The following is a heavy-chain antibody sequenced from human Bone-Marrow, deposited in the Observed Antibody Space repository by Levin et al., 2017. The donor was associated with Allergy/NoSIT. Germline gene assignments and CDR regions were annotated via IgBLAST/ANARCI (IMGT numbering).Heavy chain of an antibody. CDR2: IRPTGDRT. CDR3: AKETGGSGWYTVDY. D-gene: IGHD6-13*01. V-gene: IGHV3-23*01. Sequence: GESLKISCAASGFTFSSSAMDWVRQAPGEGLQWVSAIRPTGDRTYYTDSVKGRFTISRDNSRNTVYLQMNNLRAEDTAKYYCAKETGGSGWYTVDYWGRGTLVTGS. CDR1: GFTFSSSA. J-gene: IGHJ4*02.